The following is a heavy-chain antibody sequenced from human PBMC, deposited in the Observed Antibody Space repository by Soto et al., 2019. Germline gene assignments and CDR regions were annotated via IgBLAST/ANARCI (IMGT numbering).Heavy chain of an antibody. CDR3: TSDGDGRMATHPYYLSGMDV. Sequence: PSETLSLTCTVSGGSISGYYWSWIRQPPGKGLEWIGNVYYSGGAKYNPSVKRRVSISVDTSKNQFSLNLSSVTAADTAVYYCTSDGDGRMATHPYYLSGMDVWGPGTMVTVSS. J-gene: IGHJ6*02. CDR2: VYYSGGA. V-gene: IGHV4-59*01. CDR1: GGSISGYY. D-gene: IGHD2-21*02.